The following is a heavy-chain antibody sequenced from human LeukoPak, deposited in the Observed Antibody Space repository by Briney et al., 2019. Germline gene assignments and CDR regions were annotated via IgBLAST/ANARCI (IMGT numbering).Heavy chain of an antibody. CDR2: ISGSGVST. J-gene: IGHJ4*02. Sequence: GGSLRLSCAASGFTFSSYAIIWVRQAPGKGLEWVSDISGSGVSTNYADSVKGRFTISRDNSKNTLYLQMNSLRAEDAAVYYCARRSGIAVAGAFDYWGQGTLVTVSS. CDR1: GFTFSSYA. D-gene: IGHD6-19*01. CDR3: ARRSGIAVAGAFDY. V-gene: IGHV3-23*01.